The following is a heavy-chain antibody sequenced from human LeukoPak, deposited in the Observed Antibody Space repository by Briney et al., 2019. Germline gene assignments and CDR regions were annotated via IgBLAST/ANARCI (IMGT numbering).Heavy chain of an antibody. D-gene: IGHD3/OR15-3a*01. Sequence: SETLSLTCTVSGGSISSSSYYWGWVRQPPGKGLEWIGSIYYSGNTYYNASLKSQVSISIDTSKNQFSLKLTSVTAADTAVYYCARQTGSGLFILPGGQGTLVTVSS. CDR2: IYYSGNT. CDR3: ARQTGSGLFILP. V-gene: IGHV4-39*01. CDR1: GGSISSSSYY. J-gene: IGHJ4*02.